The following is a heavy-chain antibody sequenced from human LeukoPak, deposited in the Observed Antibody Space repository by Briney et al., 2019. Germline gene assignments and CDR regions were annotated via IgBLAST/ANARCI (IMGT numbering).Heavy chain of an antibody. CDR1: GGSISSSNW. V-gene: IGHV4-4*02. CDR2: IYHSGST. Sequence: PSETLSLTCAVSGGSISSSNWWSWVRQPPGKGLEWIGAIYHSGSTNYNPSLKSRVTISLDKSKNQFSLKLSSVTAADTAVYYCARVQGKAYYGSEYDYFDYWGQGTLVTVSS. CDR3: ARVQGKAYYGSEYDYFDY. D-gene: IGHD3-10*01. J-gene: IGHJ4*02.